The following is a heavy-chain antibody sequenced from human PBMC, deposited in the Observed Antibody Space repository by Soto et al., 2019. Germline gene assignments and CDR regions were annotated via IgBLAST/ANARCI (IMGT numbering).Heavy chain of an antibody. CDR2: IYSTGTT. CDR1: GGSISNSSYY. J-gene: IGHJ2*01. CDR3: VRDRADFSSTYYHYFSV. Sequence: PSETLSLTCTVSGGSISNSSYYWGWIRQSAGKGLEWIGRIYSTGTTNFNPSLKSRLTMSMDMSKNQVSLNLTSVTAADTAVYYCVRDRADFSSTYYHYFSVWGRGTLVTVPQ. D-gene: IGHD6-13*01. V-gene: IGHV4-61*02.